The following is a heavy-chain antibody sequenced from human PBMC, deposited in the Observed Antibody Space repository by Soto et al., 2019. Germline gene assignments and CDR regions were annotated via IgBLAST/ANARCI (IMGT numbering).Heavy chain of an antibody. D-gene: IGHD2-8*01. CDR3: AAVRVAEDIVLMVYAGDPFYYYGMDV. CDR1: GGSISSSNW. CDR2: IYHSGST. J-gene: IGHJ6*02. V-gene: IGHV4-4*02. Sequence: SETLSLTCAVSGGSISSSNWWSWVRQPPGKGLEWIGEIYHSGSTNYNPSLKSRVTISVDKSKNQFSLKLSSVTAADTAVYYCAAVRVAEDIVLMVYAGDPFYYYGMDVWGQGTTVTVSS.